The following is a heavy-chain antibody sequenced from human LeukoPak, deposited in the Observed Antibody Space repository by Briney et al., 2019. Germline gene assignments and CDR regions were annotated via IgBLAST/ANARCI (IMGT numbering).Heavy chain of an antibody. J-gene: IGHJ4*02. Sequence: PSETLSHTCAVYGGSFSGYYWSWIRQPPGKGLEWIGEINHSGSTNYNPSLKSRVTISVDTSKNQFSLKLSSVTAADTAVYYCARESSTSCDYWGQGTLVTVSS. CDR2: INHSGST. CDR1: GGSFSGYY. D-gene: IGHD2-2*01. CDR3: ARESSTSCDY. V-gene: IGHV4-34*01.